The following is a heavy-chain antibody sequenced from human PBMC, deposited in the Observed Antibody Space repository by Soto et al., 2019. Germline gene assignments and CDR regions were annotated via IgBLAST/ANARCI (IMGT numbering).Heavy chain of an antibody. CDR3: AKELGYCSGGSCYNYYYYMDV. CDR2: ISYDGSNK. V-gene: IGHV3-30*18. Sequence: GGSLRLSCAASGFTFSSYGMHWVRQAPGKGLEWVAVISYDGSNKYYADSVKGRFTISRDNSKNTLYLQMNSLRAEDTAVYYCAKELGYCSGGSCYNYYYYMDVWGKGTTVTVSS. CDR1: GFTFSSYG. D-gene: IGHD2-15*01. J-gene: IGHJ6*03.